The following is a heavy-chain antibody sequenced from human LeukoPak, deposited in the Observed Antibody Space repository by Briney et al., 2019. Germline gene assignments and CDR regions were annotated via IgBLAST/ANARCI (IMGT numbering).Heavy chain of an antibody. CDR2: IYYSGST. J-gene: IGHJ3*02. CDR3: ARTDADWPKVNDAFDI. Sequence: KPSETLSLTCTVSGGFILSSSYYWGWIRQPPGKGLEWIGCIYYSGSTYYNPSLKSRVTISVDTSKNQFSLKLSSVTAADTAMYYCARTDADWPKVNDAFDIRGQGTMVTVSS. D-gene: IGHD3/OR15-3a*01. V-gene: IGHV4-39*07. CDR1: GGFILSSSYY.